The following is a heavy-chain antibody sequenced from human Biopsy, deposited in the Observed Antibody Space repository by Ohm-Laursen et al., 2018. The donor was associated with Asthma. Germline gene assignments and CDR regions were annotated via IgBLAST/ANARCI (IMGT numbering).Heavy chain of an antibody. Sequence: SLRLSCSASGFTFRSYAMHWVRQAPGKGLEWVAVGGSYYDGGLKYYADSVNGRFTVSRDDSKNTLYLQMNSLRPDDTAVYYCARDMMEWYLPGFDFWGQGTLVTVSS. J-gene: IGHJ4*02. CDR2: GGSYYDGGLK. CDR3: ARDMMEWYLPGFDF. V-gene: IGHV3-30-3*01. CDR1: GFTFRSYA. D-gene: IGHD3-3*01.